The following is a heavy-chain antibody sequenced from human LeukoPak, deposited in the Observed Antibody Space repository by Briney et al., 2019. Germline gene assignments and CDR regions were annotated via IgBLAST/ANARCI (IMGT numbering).Heavy chain of an antibody. V-gene: IGHV1-8*01. Sequence: ASVKVSCKASGYTFTSCVINWVRQATGQGLEWMGWMNPYSGNTGYAQKFQDRVTMTRNTSISTAYMELSSLRSEDTAVYYCARGALRYFDWLLFGYYYYMDVWGKGTTVTISS. CDR1: GYTFTSCV. CDR3: ARGALRYFDWLLFGYYYYMDV. CDR2: MNPYSGNT. J-gene: IGHJ6*03. D-gene: IGHD3-9*01.